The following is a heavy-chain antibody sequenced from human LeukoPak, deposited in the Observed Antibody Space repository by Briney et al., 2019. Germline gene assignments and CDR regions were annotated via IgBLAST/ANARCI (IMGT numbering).Heavy chain of an antibody. Sequence: ASVKVSCKASGGTFSSYAISWVRQAPGQGLEWMGGIIPIFGTANYAQNFQGRVTMTRDTSTSTVYMELSSLRSEDTAIYYCARIRDGYNDAYDIWGQGTVVTVPS. CDR1: GGTFSSYA. J-gene: IGHJ3*02. CDR3: ARIRDGYNDAYDI. CDR2: IIPIFGTA. D-gene: IGHD5-24*01. V-gene: IGHV1-69*05.